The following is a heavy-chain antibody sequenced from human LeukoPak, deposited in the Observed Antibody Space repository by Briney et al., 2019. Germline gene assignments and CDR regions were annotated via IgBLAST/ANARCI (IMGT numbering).Heavy chain of an antibody. CDR2: TWFDGSNK. CDR3: AKGPYYYDSSGYYTPDWFDP. V-gene: IGHV3-33*06. D-gene: IGHD3-22*01. J-gene: IGHJ5*02. CDR1: GFSFSTYG. Sequence: GKSLRLSCAASGFSFSTYGMHWVRQAPGKGLEWVAVTWFDGSNKYYADSVKGRFTISRDNSKNTLYLQMNSLRAEDTAVYYCAKGPYYYDSSGYYTPDWFDPWGQGTLVTVSS.